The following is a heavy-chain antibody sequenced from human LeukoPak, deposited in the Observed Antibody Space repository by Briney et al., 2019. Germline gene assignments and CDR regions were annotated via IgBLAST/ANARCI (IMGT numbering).Heavy chain of an antibody. CDR3: ARHGPGYSSSYSFDY. V-gene: IGHV5-10-1*01. J-gene: IGHJ4*02. CDR1: GYSFTSYW. Sequence: GESLKISCKGSGYSFTSYWISWVRQMPGKGLEWMGRIDPSDSYTNYSPSFQGHVTISADKSISTAYLQWSSLKASDTAMYYCARHGPGYSSSYSFDYWGQGTLVTASS. CDR2: IDPSDSYT. D-gene: IGHD6-13*01.